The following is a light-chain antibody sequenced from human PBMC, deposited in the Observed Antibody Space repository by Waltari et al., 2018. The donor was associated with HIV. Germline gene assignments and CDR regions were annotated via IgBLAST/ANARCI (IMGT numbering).Light chain of an antibody. CDR1: EDIGSD. CDR3: QQYFTSART. J-gene: IGKJ1*01. CDR2: GTS. Sequence: AIRMTQSPSSVSASTGDRVTITCRATEDIGSDLAWYQQKPGKAPTLLISGTSTLQSGVPSRFSGSGSGTAFTLTISCLQSEDVATYFCQQYFTSARTFGQGARME. V-gene: IGKV1-8*01.